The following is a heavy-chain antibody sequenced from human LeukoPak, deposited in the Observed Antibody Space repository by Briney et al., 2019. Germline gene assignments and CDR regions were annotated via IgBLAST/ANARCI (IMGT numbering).Heavy chain of an antibody. V-gene: IGHV4-59*01. Sequence: SETLSLTCTVSGGSISSYYWSWIRQPPGKGLDWIGYIYYSGSPHYNPSLKSRVTISVDTSKNQFSLKLSSVTAADTAVYYCARYGGNFDYWGQGTLVTVSS. D-gene: IGHD4-23*01. J-gene: IGHJ4*02. CDR3: ARYGGNFDY. CDR2: IYYSGSP. CDR1: GGSISSYY.